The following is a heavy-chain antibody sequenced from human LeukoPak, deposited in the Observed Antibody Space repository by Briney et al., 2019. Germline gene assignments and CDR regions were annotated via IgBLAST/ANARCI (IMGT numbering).Heavy chain of an antibody. CDR1: GFTVSSNY. V-gene: IGHV3-66*01. D-gene: IGHD3-22*01. Sequence: PGGSLRLSCAASGFTVSSNYMSWVRQAPGKGLEWVSVIYGGGSTYYADSVKGRFTISRDNSKNTLYLQMNSLRAEDTAVYYCARGYYDSSGLGDAFDIWGQGTMVTVSS. CDR2: IYGGGST. J-gene: IGHJ3*02. CDR3: ARGYYDSSGLGDAFDI.